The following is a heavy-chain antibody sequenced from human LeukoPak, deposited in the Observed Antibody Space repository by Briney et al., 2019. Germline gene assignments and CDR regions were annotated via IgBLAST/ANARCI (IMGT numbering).Heavy chain of an antibody. V-gene: IGHV3-74*01. CDR2: MNGDGSST. Sequence: GGSLRLSCAASGFTFSSYWMHWVRQAPGKGLVWVARMNGDGSSTDYADSVKGRFTISRDYAKNTLYLQMNSLRVEDTAMYYCASSYGDYAPLHFDYWGQGTLVTVSS. CDR3: ASSYGDYAPLHFDY. D-gene: IGHD4-17*01. J-gene: IGHJ4*02. CDR1: GFTFSSYW.